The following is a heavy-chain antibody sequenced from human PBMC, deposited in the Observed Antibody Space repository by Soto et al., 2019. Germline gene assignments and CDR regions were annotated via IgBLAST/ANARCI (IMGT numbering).Heavy chain of an antibody. CDR3: ARGGCSGGSCYPYYGMDV. J-gene: IGHJ6*02. D-gene: IGHD2-15*01. Sequence: GASVKVSCKASGYTFTSYAMHWVRQAPGQRLEWMGWINAGNGNTKYSQKFQGRVTITRDTSASTAYMELSSLRSEDTAVYYCARGGCSGGSCYPYYGMDVWGQGTTVTVSS. V-gene: IGHV1-3*01. CDR1: GYTFTSYA. CDR2: INAGNGNT.